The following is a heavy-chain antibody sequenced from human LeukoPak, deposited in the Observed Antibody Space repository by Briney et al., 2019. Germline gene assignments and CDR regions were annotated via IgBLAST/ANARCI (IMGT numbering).Heavy chain of an antibody. V-gene: IGHV3-21*01. CDR3: ARDGGYCSGGSCYYYGMDV. Sequence: GRSLRLSCAASGFTFSSYTINWVRQPPGKGLEWVSSITSSSSYIYYADSLKGRFTISRNNAKNSLYQQMNSLRAEDTAVYYCARDGGYCSGGSCYYYGMDVWGQGTTVTVSS. CDR1: GFTFSSYT. D-gene: IGHD2-15*01. CDR2: ITSSSSYI. J-gene: IGHJ6*02.